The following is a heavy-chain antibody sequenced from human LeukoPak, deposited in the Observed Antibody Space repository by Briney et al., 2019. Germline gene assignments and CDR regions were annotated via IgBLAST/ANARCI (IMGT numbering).Heavy chain of an antibody. CDR1: GFTFSSYW. V-gene: IGHV3-7*01. CDR2: IKQDGSNK. Sequence: GGSLRLSCAASGFTFSSYWMSWVRQAPGKGLEWVANIKQDGSNKYYADSVKGRFTISRDNSKNTLYLQMNSLRAEDTAVYYCAKDLSSYYDSSGVDYWGQGTLVTVSS. J-gene: IGHJ4*02. CDR3: AKDLSSYYDSSGVDY. D-gene: IGHD3-22*01.